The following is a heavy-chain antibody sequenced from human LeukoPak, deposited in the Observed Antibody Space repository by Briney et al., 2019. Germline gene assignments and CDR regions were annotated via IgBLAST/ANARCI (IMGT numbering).Heavy chain of an antibody. CDR1: GFTFDDYA. Sequence: PGGSLRLSCAASGFTFDDYAMHWVRQAPGKGLEWVSGISWNSGSIGYADSVKGRFTISRDNAKNSLYLQMNSLRAEDTALYYCAKAITIDWYFDLWGRGTLVTVSS. CDR3: AKAITIDWYFDL. CDR2: ISWNSGSI. D-gene: IGHD3-10*01. V-gene: IGHV3-9*01. J-gene: IGHJ2*01.